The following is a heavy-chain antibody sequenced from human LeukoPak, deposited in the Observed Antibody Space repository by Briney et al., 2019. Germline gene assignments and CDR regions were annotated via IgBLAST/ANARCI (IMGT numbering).Heavy chain of an antibody. CDR1: GYTFTSYG. CDR3: AREEYYDSSSYPPNYYYYGMDV. Sequence: ASVKVSCKASGYTFTSYGISWVRQAPGQGLEWMGWISAYNGNTNYAQKLQGRVTMTTDTSTSTAYMELRSLRSDDTAVYYCAREEYYDSSSYPPNYYYYGMDVWGQGTTVTVSS. J-gene: IGHJ6*02. D-gene: IGHD3-22*01. CDR2: ISAYNGNT. V-gene: IGHV1-18*01.